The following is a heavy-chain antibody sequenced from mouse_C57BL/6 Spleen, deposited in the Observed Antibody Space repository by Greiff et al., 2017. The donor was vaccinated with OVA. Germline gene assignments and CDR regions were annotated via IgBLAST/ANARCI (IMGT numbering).Heavy chain of an antibody. CDR2: ISYDGSN. Sequence: VQLQQSGPGLVKPSQSLSLTCSVTGYSITSGYYWNWIRQFPGNKLEWMGYISYDGSNNYNPSLKNRISITRDTSKNQFFLKLNSVTTEDTATYYCARGTVVADAMDYWGQGTSVTVSS. D-gene: IGHD1-1*01. J-gene: IGHJ4*01. CDR1: GYSITSGYY. CDR3: ARGTVVADAMDY. V-gene: IGHV3-6*01.